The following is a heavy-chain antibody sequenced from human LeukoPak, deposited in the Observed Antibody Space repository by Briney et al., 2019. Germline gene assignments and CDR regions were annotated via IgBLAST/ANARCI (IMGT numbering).Heavy chain of an antibody. CDR3: ARSPLPEYHDILTGYYLY. Sequence: ASVKVSCKASGYTFTSYGISWVRQAPGQGLEWMGWISADNVNTNYAQKFQGRITMTTDTSTNTAYMELRSLRSDDTAVYYCARSPLPEYHDILTGYYLYWGQGTLVTVSS. D-gene: IGHD3-9*01. CDR2: ISADNVNT. V-gene: IGHV1-18*01. J-gene: IGHJ4*02. CDR1: GYTFTSYG.